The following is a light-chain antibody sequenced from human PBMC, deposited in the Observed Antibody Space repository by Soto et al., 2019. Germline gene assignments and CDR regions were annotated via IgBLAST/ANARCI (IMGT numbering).Light chain of an antibody. CDR2: GAS. CDR3: QQYNDWPT. J-gene: IGKJ1*01. V-gene: IGKV3-15*01. Sequence: EIVMTQSPATLSVSLGERATRSCRASQSVSSNLAWYQLKPGQAPRLLIYGASTRATGIPARFSGSGSGTEFTLTISSLQSEDFAVYYCQQYNDWPTFGQGTKVDI. CDR1: QSVSSN.